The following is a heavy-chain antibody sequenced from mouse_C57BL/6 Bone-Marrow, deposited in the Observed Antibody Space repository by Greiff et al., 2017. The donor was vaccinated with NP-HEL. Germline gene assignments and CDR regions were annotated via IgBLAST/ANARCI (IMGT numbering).Heavy chain of an antibody. CDR3: ARGWLLRGLFAY. CDR1: GYTFTSYW. V-gene: IGHV1-64*01. CDR2: IHPNSGSP. D-gene: IGHD2-3*01. J-gene: IGHJ3*01. Sequence: QVQLQQPGAELVKPGASVKLSCKASGYTFTSYWMHWVKQRPGQGLEWIGMIHPNSGSPNYNEKFKSKATLTVDKSSHPAYMQLSSLTSEDTAVYYSARGWLLRGLFAYWGQGTLVTVSA.